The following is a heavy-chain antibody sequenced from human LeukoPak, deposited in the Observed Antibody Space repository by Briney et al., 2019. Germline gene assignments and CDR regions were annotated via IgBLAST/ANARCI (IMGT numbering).Heavy chain of an antibody. CDR3: ARDTSQYYYDSSGYYATVYYMDV. CDR1: GFTFDDYG. J-gene: IGHJ6*03. V-gene: IGHV3-7*01. D-gene: IGHD3-22*01. CDR2: IKQDGSEK. Sequence: QTGGSLRLSCAASGFTFDDYGMSWVRQAPGKGLEWVANIKQDGSEKYYVDSVKGRFTISRDNAKNSLYLQMNSLRAEDTAVYYCARDTSQYYYDSSGYYATVYYMDVWGKGTTVTVSS.